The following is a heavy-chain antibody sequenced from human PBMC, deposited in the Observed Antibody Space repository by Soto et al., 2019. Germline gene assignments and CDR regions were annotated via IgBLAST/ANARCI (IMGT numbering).Heavy chain of an antibody. D-gene: IGHD3-10*01. J-gene: IGHJ6*03. V-gene: IGHV3-11*01. CDR1: GFTFSDYD. CDR3: ASMVRGVRNYYYYYYYMDV. CDR2: SSSSGSTI. Sequence: QVQLVKSGGGLVMPGGYLRLSCAASGFTFSDYDMSWIRQAPGKGLEWVSYSSSSGSTIYYADSAKGRFTISRDNAKNSLYLQMNSLRAEDTAVYYCASMVRGVRNYYYYYYYMDVWGKGTTVTVSS.